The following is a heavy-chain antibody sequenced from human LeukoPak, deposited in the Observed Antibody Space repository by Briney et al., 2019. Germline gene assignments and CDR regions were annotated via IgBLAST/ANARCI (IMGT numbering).Heavy chain of an antibody. CDR2: ISGSGGST. Sequence: GGSLRLSCAASGFTFNSYAMSWVRQAPGKGLEWVSAISGSGGSTYYADSVKGRFTISRDNSKNTLYLQMNSLKTDDTAFYYCTTSGIPGTSGPDYWGQGTLVLVSS. J-gene: IGHJ4*02. CDR1: GFTFNSYA. CDR3: TTSGIPGTSGPDY. V-gene: IGHV3-23*01. D-gene: IGHD1/OR15-1a*01.